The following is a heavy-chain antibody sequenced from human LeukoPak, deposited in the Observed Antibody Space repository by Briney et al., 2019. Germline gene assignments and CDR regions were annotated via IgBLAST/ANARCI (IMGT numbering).Heavy chain of an antibody. Sequence: GESLKISCKGSGYSFTSYWMGWVRQLPGEGLEWKGMIYPGDSDTRYRASFQGRVALSADKSISTACLQWTSLKAPGTAMYYRARLALYPYQLPSDYWGQGTLVTVSS. D-gene: IGHD2-2*01. CDR1: GYSFTSYW. CDR3: ARLALYPYQLPSDY. J-gene: IGHJ4*02. V-gene: IGHV5-51*01. CDR2: IYPGDSDT.